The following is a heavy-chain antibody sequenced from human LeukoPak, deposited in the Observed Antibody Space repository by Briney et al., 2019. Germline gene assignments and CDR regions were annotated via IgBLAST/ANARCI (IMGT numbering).Heavy chain of an antibody. Sequence: SETLSLTCAVYGGSFSDNYWSWIRQPPGKGLEWIGEINHSGSTNYNPSLKRRVTISVDTSKNQFSLKLSSVTVADTAVYYCARLLYGTGVAGTESDYWGQGTLVTVSS. J-gene: IGHJ4*02. CDR3: ARLLYGTGVAGTESDY. V-gene: IGHV4-34*01. CDR1: GGSFSDNY. CDR2: INHSGST. D-gene: IGHD6-19*01.